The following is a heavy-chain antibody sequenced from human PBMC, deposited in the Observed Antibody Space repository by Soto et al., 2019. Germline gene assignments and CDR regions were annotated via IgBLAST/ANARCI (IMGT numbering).Heavy chain of an antibody. J-gene: IGHJ4*02. CDR1: GGSISSCGYY. Sequence: QVQLQESGPGLVKPSQTLSLTCTVSGGSISSCGYYWSWIRQHPGKGLEWIGYIYYSGSTYYNPSLKSRVTISVDTSKNQFSLKLSSVTAADTAVYYCARSDSSSWYYFDYWGQGTLVTVSS. CDR2: IYYSGST. D-gene: IGHD6-13*01. CDR3: ARSDSSSWYYFDY. V-gene: IGHV4-31*03.